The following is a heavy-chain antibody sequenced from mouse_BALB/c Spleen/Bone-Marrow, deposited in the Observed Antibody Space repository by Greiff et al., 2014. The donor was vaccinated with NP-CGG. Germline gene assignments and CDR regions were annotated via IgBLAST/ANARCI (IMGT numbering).Heavy chain of an antibody. J-gene: IGHJ2*02. CDR3: GWGKGNYAGY. CDR2: INPGSGGT. CDR1: GYAFTNYL. V-gene: IGHV1-54*01. D-gene: IGHD1-1*01. Sequence: QVHVKQSGAELVRPGTSVKVSCKASGYAFTNYLIEWVKQRPGQGLEWIGVINPGSGGTNYSEKFKGKATLTADKSSSTAYMQLSSLASDAAAFYFSGWGKGNYAGYWGQGTSLTVSS.